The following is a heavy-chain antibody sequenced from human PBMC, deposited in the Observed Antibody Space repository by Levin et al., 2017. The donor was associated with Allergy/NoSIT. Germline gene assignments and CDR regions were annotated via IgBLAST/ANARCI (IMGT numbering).Heavy chain of an antibody. V-gene: IGHV1-2*02. Sequence: ASVKVSCKASGYTFTGYYMHWVRQAPGQGLEWMGWINPNSGGTNYAQKFQGRVTMTRDTSISTAYMELSRLRSDDTAVYYCARDSVTISRWGGAGGYWGQGTLVTVSS. CDR2: INPNSGGT. D-gene: IGHD3-3*01. CDR3: ARDSVTISRWGGAGGY. CDR1: GYTFTGYY. J-gene: IGHJ4*02.